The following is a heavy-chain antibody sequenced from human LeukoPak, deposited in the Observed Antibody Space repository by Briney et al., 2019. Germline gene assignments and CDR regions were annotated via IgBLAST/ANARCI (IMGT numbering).Heavy chain of an antibody. CDR3: AKASQGYCPYDY. CDR1: GFTFSSYT. D-gene: IGHD3-22*01. Sequence: PGGSLRLSCAASGFTFSSYTMNWVRQAPGKGLEWVSAVSAGGYTTFYADSVKGRFTISRDNPKSTLYLQMNSLRADDTAVYYCAKASQGYCPYDYWGQGTLVAVSS. CDR2: VSAGGYTT. J-gene: IGHJ4*02. V-gene: IGHV3-23*01.